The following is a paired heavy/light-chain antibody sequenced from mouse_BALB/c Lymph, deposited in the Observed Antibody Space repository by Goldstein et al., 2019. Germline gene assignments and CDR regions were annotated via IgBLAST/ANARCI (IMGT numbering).Light chain of an antibody. Sequence: DIVMTQSPSSLSVSAGEKVTMSCKSSQSLLNSGNQKNYLAWYQQKPGQPPKLLIYGASTRESGVPDRFTGSGSGTDFTLTISSVQAEDLAVYYCQNDHSYPLTFGAGTKLELK. V-gene: IGKV8-28*01. CDR1: QSLLNSGNQKNY. J-gene: IGKJ5*01. CDR2: GAS. CDR3: QNDHSYPLT.
Heavy chain of an antibody. D-gene: IGHD2-14*01. V-gene: IGHV5-4*02. J-gene: IGHJ2*01. Sequence: EVQLVESGGGLVKPGGSLKLSCAASGFTFSDYYMYWVRQTPEKRLEWVATISDGGSYTYYPDSVKGRFTISRDNAKNNLYLQMSSLKSEDTAMYYCARDGAGYDAWGQGTTLTVSS. CDR3: ARDGAGYDA. CDR1: GFTFSDYY. CDR2: ISDGGSYT.